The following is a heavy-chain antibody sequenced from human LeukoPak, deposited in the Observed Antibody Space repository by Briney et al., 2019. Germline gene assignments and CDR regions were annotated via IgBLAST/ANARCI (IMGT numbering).Heavy chain of an antibody. CDR1: GFTFSSYG. CDR2: IRYDGSNK. J-gene: IGHJ6*03. Sequence: TGGSLRLSCAASGFTFSSYGMHWVRQAPGKGLEWVAFIRYDGSNKYYADSVKGRFTISRDNSKNTLYLQMNSLRAEDTAVYYCARRGTSYQYYYYYMDVWGKGTTVTVSS. V-gene: IGHV3-30*02. D-gene: IGHD2-2*01. CDR3: ARRGTSYQYYYYYMDV.